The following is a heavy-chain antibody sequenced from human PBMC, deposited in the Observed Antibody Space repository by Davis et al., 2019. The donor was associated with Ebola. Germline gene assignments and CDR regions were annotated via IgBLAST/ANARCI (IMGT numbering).Heavy chain of an antibody. D-gene: IGHD2-15*01. J-gene: IGHJ4*02. CDR2: IRSKANSYAT. CDR1: GFTFSGSA. Sequence: GESLKISCAASGFTFSGSAMHWVRQASGKGLEWVGRIRSKANSYATAYAASVKGRFTIPRDDSKNTAYLQMNSLKTEDTAVYYCSQSVGGGDYWGQGTLVTVSS. V-gene: IGHV3-73*01. CDR3: SQSVGGGDY.